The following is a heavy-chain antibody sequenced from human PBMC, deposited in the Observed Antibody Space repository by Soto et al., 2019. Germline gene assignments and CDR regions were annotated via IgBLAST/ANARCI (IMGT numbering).Heavy chain of an antibody. CDR1: GFSLSTGGVG. Sequence: QITLKASGPTLVKPTQTLTLTCTFSGFSLSTGGVGVGWIRQPPGKAPEWLALIYWNDDKRYSPSLNSRLTITKDTSKNQVVLTMSNMDPVDTATYYCGGYNXLTGYHGYGMDVWGQGTTVTVSS. J-gene: IGHJ6*02. CDR3: GGYNXLTGYHGYGMDV. CDR2: IYWNDDK. D-gene: IGHD3-9*01. V-gene: IGHV2-5*01.